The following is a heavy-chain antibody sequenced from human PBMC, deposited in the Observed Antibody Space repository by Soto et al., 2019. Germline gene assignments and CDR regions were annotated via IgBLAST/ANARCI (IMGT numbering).Heavy chain of an antibody. CDR2: IYHSGST. CDR1: GGSISSSNW. V-gene: IGHV4-4*02. D-gene: IGHD2-15*01. CDR3: ARKPAHGGSWFDP. J-gene: IGHJ5*02. Sequence: SETLSLTCAVSGGSISSSNWCSWVRQPPGKGLEWIGEIYHSGSTNYNPSLKSRVTISVDKSKNQFSLKLSSVTAADTAVYYCARKPAHGGSWFDPWGQGTLVTVSS.